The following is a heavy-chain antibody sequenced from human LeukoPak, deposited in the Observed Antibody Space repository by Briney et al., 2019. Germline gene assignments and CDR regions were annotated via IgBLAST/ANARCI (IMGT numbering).Heavy chain of an antibody. CDR3: TGSSGWWSLDY. J-gene: IGHJ4*02. V-gene: IGHV4-4*02. D-gene: IGHD6-19*01. CDR1: GDSISSSNW. CDR2: ISHTGNT. Sequence: PSETLSLTCTVSGDSISSSNWWNWVRLPPGKGLDWIGEISHTGNTKYSPSLKDRVTISKDNSKNQFSLKLNSVTAADTATYYCTGSSGWWSLDYWGQGALVTVSS.